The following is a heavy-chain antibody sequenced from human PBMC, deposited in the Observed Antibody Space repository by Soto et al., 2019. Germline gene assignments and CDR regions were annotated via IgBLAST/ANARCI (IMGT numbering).Heavy chain of an antibody. J-gene: IGHJ5*02. V-gene: IGHV1-2*02. Sequence: GXSVKVSCQASGHTFTCYYMHLVRQAPGQGLEWMGWINPNSGGTNYAQKFQGRVTMTRDTSISTAYMELSRLRSDDTAVYYCARGHGYGEDPPDGSWGQGTLVTVSS. CDR2: INPNSGGT. CDR1: GHTFTCYY. CDR3: ARGHGYGEDPPDGS. D-gene: IGHD4-17*01.